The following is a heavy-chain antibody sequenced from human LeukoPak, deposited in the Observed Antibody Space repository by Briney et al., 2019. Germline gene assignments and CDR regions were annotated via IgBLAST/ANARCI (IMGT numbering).Heavy chain of an antibody. CDR2: ISGSGGST. D-gene: IGHD2-15*01. CDR1: GFTFSSYA. Sequence: AGGSLRLSCAASGFTFSSYAMSWVRQAPGEGLEWVSAISGSGGSTYYADSVKGRFTISRDNSKNTLYLQMNSLRAEDTAVYYCAKRDVRGDIVVVVAATFDYWGQGTLVTVSS. V-gene: IGHV3-23*01. J-gene: IGHJ4*02. CDR3: AKRDVRGDIVVVVAATFDY.